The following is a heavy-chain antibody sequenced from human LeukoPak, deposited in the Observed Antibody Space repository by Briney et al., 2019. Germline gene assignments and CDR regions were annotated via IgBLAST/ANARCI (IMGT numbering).Heavy chain of an antibody. D-gene: IGHD6-13*01. Sequence: SETLSLTCTVSGGSISSLYWSRIRQPPGKGLEWIGHICYTGSTNYNPSLKSRVTISVDTSKKHFSLKLSSVTAADTAVYYCARTNPGYSSSWYFDSWGQGTLVTVSS. CDR2: ICYTGST. V-gene: IGHV4-59*11. J-gene: IGHJ4*02. CDR1: GGSISSLY. CDR3: ARTNPGYSSSWYFDS.